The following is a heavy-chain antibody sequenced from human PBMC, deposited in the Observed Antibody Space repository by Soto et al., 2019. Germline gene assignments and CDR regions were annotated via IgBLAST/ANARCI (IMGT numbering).Heavy chain of an antibody. D-gene: IGHD4-4*01. J-gene: IGHJ6*02. Sequence: QPGGSXRLSCAASGFTFSSYWMHWVRQAPGKGLVWVSRVNSDGSRRSYADSVKGRFTTSRDNAKNTLYLQMNSLRAEDTAVYYCARDYNSNYFSSFFHYYFHGMDVWGQGTTVTVSS. V-gene: IGHV3-74*01. CDR1: GFTFSSYW. CDR2: VNSDGSRR. CDR3: ARDYNSNYFSSFFHYYFHGMDV.